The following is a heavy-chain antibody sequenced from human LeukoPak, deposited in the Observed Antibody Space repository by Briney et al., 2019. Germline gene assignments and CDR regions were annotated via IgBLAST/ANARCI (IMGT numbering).Heavy chain of an antibody. CDR2: ISSSGSTI. Sequence: GGSLRLSCAASGFTFSSYEMNWVRQAPGKGLEWVSYISSSGSTIYYADSVKGRFTISRDNAKNSLYLQMNSLRAEDTAVYYCARVVVVAAATRDAFDIWGQGTMVTVSS. CDR3: ARVVVVAAATRDAFDI. V-gene: IGHV3-48*03. J-gene: IGHJ3*02. CDR1: GFTFSSYE. D-gene: IGHD2-15*01.